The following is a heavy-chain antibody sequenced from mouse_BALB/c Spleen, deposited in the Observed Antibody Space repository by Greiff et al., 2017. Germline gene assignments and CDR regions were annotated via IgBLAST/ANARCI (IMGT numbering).Heavy chain of an antibody. J-gene: IGHJ1*01. CDR3: ARVRSYWYFDV. CDR2: IRNKANGYTT. V-gene: IGHV7-3*02. CDR1: GFTFTDYY. Sequence: EVKLVESGGGLVQPGGSLRLSCATSGFTFTDYYMSWVRQPPGKALEWLGFIRNKANGYTTEYSASVKGRFTISRDNSQSILYLQMNTLRAEDSATDYCARVRSYWYFDVWGAGTTVTVSS.